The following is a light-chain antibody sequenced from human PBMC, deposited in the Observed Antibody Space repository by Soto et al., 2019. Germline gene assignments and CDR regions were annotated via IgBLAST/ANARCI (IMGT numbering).Light chain of an antibody. CDR1: QGITTS. Sequence: DIQMTQSPSSLSASVGDGVTITCRASQGITTSLNWYQQKPGKAPKLLIYSASNLQSGVPSRFSGSGSGTDFTLTIGGLQPEDFATYYCQQSYSSPPWTFGQGTKVEV. CDR3: QQSYSSPPWT. CDR2: SAS. V-gene: IGKV1-39*01. J-gene: IGKJ1*01.